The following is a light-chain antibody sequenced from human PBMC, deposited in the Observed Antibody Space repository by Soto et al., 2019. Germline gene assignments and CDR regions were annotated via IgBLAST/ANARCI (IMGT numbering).Light chain of an antibody. CDR3: AAWDDSLSGRGV. CDR2: RNN. CDR1: SSNIENNY. V-gene: IGLV1-47*01. Sequence: QSVLTQPPSASGTPGQRVTISCSGSSSNIENNYVYWYQLVPGTAPKLLIYRNNQRPSGVPARFSGSRSGTSASPAISGLRSEDEADDYCAAWDDSLSGRGVFGGGTKLTVL. J-gene: IGLJ2*01.